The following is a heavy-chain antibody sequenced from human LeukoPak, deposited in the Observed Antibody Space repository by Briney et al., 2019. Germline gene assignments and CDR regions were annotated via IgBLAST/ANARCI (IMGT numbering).Heavy chain of an antibody. CDR1: GFTFSSYA. CDR3: VKIVMAGGYFDY. D-gene: IGHD3-16*01. CDR2: ISSNGATT. Sequence: GGPLRLSCSASGFTFSSYAMHWVPQAPGKGLEYVSAISSNGATTYYADSVKGRFTISRDNSKNTLYFQMSSLRPEDTAVYYCVKIVMAGGYFDYWGQGTLVTVSS. J-gene: IGHJ4*02. V-gene: IGHV3-64*05.